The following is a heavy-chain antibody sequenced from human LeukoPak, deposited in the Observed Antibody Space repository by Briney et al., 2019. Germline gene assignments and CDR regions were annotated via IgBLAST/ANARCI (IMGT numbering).Heavy chain of an antibody. Sequence: SETLSLTCTVSGGSISSYYWSWLRQPAGKGLEWIGRIYTSGSTNYNPSLKSRVTMSVDTSKNQFSLKLSSVTAADTAVYYCARDYYDSSGYTYYMDVWGKGTTVTVSS. CDR2: IYTSGST. J-gene: IGHJ6*03. V-gene: IGHV4-4*07. CDR1: GGSISSYY. CDR3: ARDYYDSSGYTYYMDV. D-gene: IGHD3-22*01.